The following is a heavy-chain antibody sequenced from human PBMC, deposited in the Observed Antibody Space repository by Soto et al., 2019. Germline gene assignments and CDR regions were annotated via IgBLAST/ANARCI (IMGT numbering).Heavy chain of an antibody. CDR3: ARVSFLQIPTAGHDSFDY. J-gene: IGHJ4*02. D-gene: IGHD6-13*01. CDR2: INPRDATT. V-gene: IGHV1-46*01. Sequence: ASVKVSCKASGYTFITNYMQWVRQAPGQGLEWMGIINPRDATTSYARKFQGRVTVTRDTSTSTVYMELSNLRSEDTALYYCARVSFLQIPTAGHDSFDYWGQGTLVTVSS. CDR1: GYTFITNY.